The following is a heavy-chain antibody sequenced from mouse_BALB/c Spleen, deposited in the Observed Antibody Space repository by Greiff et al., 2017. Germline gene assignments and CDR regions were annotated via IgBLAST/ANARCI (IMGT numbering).Heavy chain of an antibody. CDR1: GYSITSGYY. CDR2: ISYDGSN. D-gene: IGHD2-4*01. Sequence: EVQLVESGPGLVKPSQSLSLTCSVTGYSITSGYYWNWIRQFPGNKLEWMGYISYDGSNNYNPSLKNRISITRDTSKNQFFLKLNSVTTEDTATYYCARRWDYDGGFAYWGQGTLVTVSA. J-gene: IGHJ3*01. CDR3: ARRWDYDGGFAY. V-gene: IGHV3-6*02.